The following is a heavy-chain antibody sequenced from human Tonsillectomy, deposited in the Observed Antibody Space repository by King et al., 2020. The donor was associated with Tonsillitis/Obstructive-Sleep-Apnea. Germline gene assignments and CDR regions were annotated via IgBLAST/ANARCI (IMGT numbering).Heavy chain of an antibody. J-gene: IGHJ6*03. Sequence: QLVQSGAEVKKPGESLEISCKGSGYSFTSHWIAWVRQMPGKGLEWMGIIYPGDSDTRYSPSFQGQVTISADKSNSTAYLQWSSPKASDTAMYNCARRASGYPYSHYMDVWGEGTTVTVSS. CDR3: ARRASGYPYSHYMDV. CDR2: IYPGDSDT. V-gene: IGHV5-51*01. D-gene: IGHD5-12*01. CDR1: GYSFTSHW.